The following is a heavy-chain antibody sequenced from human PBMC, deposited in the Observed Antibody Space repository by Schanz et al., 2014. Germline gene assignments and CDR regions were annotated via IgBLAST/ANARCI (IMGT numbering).Heavy chain of an antibody. D-gene: IGHD1-1*01. CDR3: TRDVRLDRRGNWFDP. J-gene: IGHJ5*02. Sequence: EVQLVESGGGLVQPGGSLRLSCAASGFSFSTYWMSWVRQAPGKGLEWVSAMNESHSTIYYADSVRGRFTISRDNSKNLLYLQMNSLRAEDTAVYYCTRDVRLDRRGNWFDPWGQGTLVTVSS. CDR1: GFSFSTYW. CDR2: MNESHSTI. V-gene: IGHV3-23*04.